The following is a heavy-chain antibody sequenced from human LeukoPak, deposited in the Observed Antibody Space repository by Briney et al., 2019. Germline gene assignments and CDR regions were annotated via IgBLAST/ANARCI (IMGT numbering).Heavy chain of an antibody. D-gene: IGHD6-19*01. Sequence: GGSLRLSCAASGFTLSSYAMTWVRQAPGRGLEWVSSVDGGGGGTYYADSVKGRFTISRDNSKNTLYLQMNSLRLEDTAAYYCAKIRAPSGWFNSDYWGQGTLVTVSS. CDR3: AKIRAPSGWFNSDY. CDR2: VDGGGGGT. CDR1: GFTLSSYA. J-gene: IGHJ4*02. V-gene: IGHV3-23*01.